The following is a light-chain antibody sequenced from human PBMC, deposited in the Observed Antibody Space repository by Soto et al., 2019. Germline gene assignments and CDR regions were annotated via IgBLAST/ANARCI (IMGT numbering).Light chain of an antibody. CDR3: QQGDIWPWT. Sequence: IVLTQSPGTVSLSPEERASLSCRASQSIDSDYLAWYQQRPGQAPRLLIYGASSRATGVPDKFSGSGSGTDFTLTISSLQSEDFATYYCQQGDIWPWTFGQGTKVDIK. V-gene: IGKV3-20*01. CDR2: GAS. J-gene: IGKJ1*01. CDR1: QSIDSDY.